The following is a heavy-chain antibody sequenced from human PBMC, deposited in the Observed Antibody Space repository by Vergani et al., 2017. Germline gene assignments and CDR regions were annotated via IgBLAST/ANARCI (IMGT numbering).Heavy chain of an antibody. Sequence: QVQLQESGPGLVKASQTLSLTCTVSGGSISSGGYYWTWIRQHRGKGLEWIGYINYSGITYNNPSLRSRVSISLDTSKNQFSLKLSSVTAADTAVYYCARAASIAGRRGEWNWFDPWGQGTLVTVSS. CDR3: ARAASIAGRRGEWNWFDP. CDR1: GGSISSGGYY. V-gene: IGHV4-31*03. J-gene: IGHJ5*02. CDR2: INYSGIT. D-gene: IGHD6-6*01.